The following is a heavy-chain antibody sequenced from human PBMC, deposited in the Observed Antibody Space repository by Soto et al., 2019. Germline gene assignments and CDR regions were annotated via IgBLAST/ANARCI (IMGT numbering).Heavy chain of an antibody. CDR1: GFTFSSYA. J-gene: IGHJ3*02. CDR3: AKAHEYGSTLPIFGM. V-gene: IGHV3-23*01. D-gene: IGHD3-10*01. CDR2: VDDRGRT. Sequence: EVHLLESGGGLVQPGGSLRLCCAASGFTFSSYAMSWVRQAPGKGLEWVSSVDDRGRTYYADSVKGRFTISRDNSKNTLCLQMSSLRADDTAVYYCAKAHEYGSTLPIFGMWGQGTVVTVSP.